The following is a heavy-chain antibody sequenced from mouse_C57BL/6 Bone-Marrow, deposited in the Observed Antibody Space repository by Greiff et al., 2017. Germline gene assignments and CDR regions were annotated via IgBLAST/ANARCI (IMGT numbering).Heavy chain of an antibody. V-gene: IGHV5-16*01. J-gene: IGHJ4*01. Sequence: EVMLVESEGGLVQPGSSMKLSCTASGFTFSDYYMAWVRQVPEKGLEWVANINYDGSSTYYLDSLKSRFIISRDNAKNILYLQMSSLKSEDTATYYCAREGGNPYYYAMDYWGQGTSVTVSS. CDR3: AREGGNPYYYAMDY. D-gene: IGHD2-1*01. CDR2: INYDGSST. CDR1: GFTFSDYY.